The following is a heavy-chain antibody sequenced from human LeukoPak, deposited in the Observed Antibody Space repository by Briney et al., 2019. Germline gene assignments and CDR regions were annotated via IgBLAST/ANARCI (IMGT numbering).Heavy chain of an antibody. CDR3: ARVETGDYGWFDP. V-gene: IGHV3-23*01. D-gene: IGHD4-17*01. Sequence: AGGSLRLSCAASGFTFSSYAMSWVRQAPGKGLEWVSAISGSGGSTYYADSVKGRFTISRDNSKNTLYLQMNSLRAEDTAVYYCARVETGDYGWFDPWGQGTLVTVSS. J-gene: IGHJ5*02. CDR1: GFTFSSYA. CDR2: ISGSGGST.